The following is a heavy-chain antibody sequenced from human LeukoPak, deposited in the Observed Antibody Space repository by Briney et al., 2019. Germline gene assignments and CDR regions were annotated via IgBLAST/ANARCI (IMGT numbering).Heavy chain of an antibody. CDR1: GGSISSSSYY. CDR3: ARVRAVAGTPPDY. CDR2: IYYSGST. J-gene: IGHJ4*02. D-gene: IGHD6-19*01. V-gene: IGHV4-39*07. Sequence: PSETLSLTCTVSGGSISSSSYYWGWIRQPPGKGLEWIGSIYYSGSTYYNPSLKSRVTISVDTSKNQFSLKLSSVTAADTAVYYCARVRAVAGTPPDYWGQGTLVTVSS.